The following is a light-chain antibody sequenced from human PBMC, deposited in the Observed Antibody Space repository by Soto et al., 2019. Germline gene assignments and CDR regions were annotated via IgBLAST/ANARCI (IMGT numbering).Light chain of an antibody. CDR3: QQYSTLIT. Sequence: DIQMTQSPSSLSASVGDRVTITCQASQDISNFLNWYQQKPGIGPNVLIYAASKLETGVPSRFSGSGSGTVFTFTISSLQPEDVATYYCQQYSTLITFGQGTRLEIK. V-gene: IGKV1-33*01. J-gene: IGKJ5*01. CDR1: QDISNF. CDR2: AAS.